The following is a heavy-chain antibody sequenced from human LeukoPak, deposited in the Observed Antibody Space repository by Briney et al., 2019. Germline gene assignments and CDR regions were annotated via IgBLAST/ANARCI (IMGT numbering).Heavy chain of an antibody. CDR1: GGSISSYY. D-gene: IGHD3-9*01. Sequence: SETLSLTCTVSGGSISSYYWSWIRQPAGKGLEWIGRIYTSGSTNYNPSLNSRVTMSVDTSKNQFSLKLSSVTDADTAVYYCAREETIYGILTGYLNWFDPWGQGTLVTVSS. J-gene: IGHJ5*01. CDR2: IYTSGST. V-gene: IGHV4-4*07. CDR3: AREETIYGILTGYLNWFDP.